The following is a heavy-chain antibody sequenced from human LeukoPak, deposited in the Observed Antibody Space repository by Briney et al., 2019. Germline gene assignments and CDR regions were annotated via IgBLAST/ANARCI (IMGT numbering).Heavy chain of an antibody. CDR2: IKQDGIEK. CDR1: GFTFSSYS. CDR3: GRGWAVDF. D-gene: IGHD5-24*01. V-gene: IGHV3-7*01. J-gene: IGHJ4*02. Sequence: GGSLRLSCAASGFTFSSYSMNWVRQAPGKGLECVANIKQDGIEKYYLDSVKGRFTISRDNAKNSVYLQMNSLRVEGTAVYYCGRGWAVDFWGQGTLVTVSS.